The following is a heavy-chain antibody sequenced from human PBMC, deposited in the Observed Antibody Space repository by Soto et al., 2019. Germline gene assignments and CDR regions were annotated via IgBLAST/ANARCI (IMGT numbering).Heavy chain of an antibody. CDR2: ISGYNGNT. D-gene: IGHD6-19*01. CDR1: GYTFSNYG. J-gene: IGHJ6*02. Sequence: QVQLVQSGAEVKKPGASVTVSCKTSGYTFSNYGINWVRQAPGQGLEWMGWISGYNGNTNYAQTVQGRVTMTTDTSTGTVYMELRSLQSDDTALYYCSRFIMVGGWFDPNYYHGMDVWGQGTTVTVSS. V-gene: IGHV1-18*01. CDR3: SRFIMVGGWFDPNYYHGMDV.